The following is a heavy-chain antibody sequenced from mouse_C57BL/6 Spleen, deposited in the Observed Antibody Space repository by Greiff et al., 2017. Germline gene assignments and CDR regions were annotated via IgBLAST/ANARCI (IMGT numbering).Heavy chain of an antibody. V-gene: IGHV2-6*01. CDR1: GFSLTSYG. CDR3: ASDSTGTRFAY. Sequence: QVQLKESGPGLVAPSQSLSITCTVSGFSLTSYGVDWVRQSPGKGLEWLGVIWGVGSTNYNSALKSRLSISKDNSKSQVFLKMNSLQTDDTAMYFCASDSTGTRFAYWGQGTLVTVSA. J-gene: IGHJ3*01. CDR2: IWGVGST. D-gene: IGHD4-1*01.